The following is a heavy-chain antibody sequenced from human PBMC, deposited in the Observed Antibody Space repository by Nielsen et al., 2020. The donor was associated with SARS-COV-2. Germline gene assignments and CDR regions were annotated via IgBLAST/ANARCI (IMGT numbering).Heavy chain of an antibody. CDR3: ARHPRITIFGVVIIGWFDP. CDR1: GGSISSGGYY. V-gene: IGHV4-61*08. J-gene: IGHJ5*02. D-gene: IGHD3-3*01. Sequence: SETLSLTCTVSGGSISSGGYYWSWIRQHPGKGLEWIGYIYYSGSTNYNPSLKSRVTIPVDTSKNQFSLKLSSVTAADTAVYYCARHPRITIFGVVIIGWFDPWGQGTLVTVSS. CDR2: IYYSGST.